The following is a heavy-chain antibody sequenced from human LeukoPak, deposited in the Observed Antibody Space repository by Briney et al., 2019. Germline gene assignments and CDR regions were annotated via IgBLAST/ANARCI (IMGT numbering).Heavy chain of an antibody. CDR3: ARQYYDFWSGSNLNWFDP. CDR1: GHTFTSHD. V-gene: IGHV1-18*01. CDR2: ISAYNGNT. Sequence: GASVKVSCKASGHTFTSHDINWARQAPGQGLEWMGWISAYNGNTNYAQKLQGRVTMTTDTSTSTAYMELRSLRSDDTAVYYCARQYYDFWSGSNLNWFDPRGQGTLVTVSS. J-gene: IGHJ5*02. D-gene: IGHD3-3*01.